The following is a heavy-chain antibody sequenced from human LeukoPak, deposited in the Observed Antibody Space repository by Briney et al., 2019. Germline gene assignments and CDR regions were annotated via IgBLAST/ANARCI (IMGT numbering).Heavy chain of an antibody. CDR3: ARVTRFLEWIKIDY. V-gene: IGHV4-59*01. CDR2: IYCSGST. D-gene: IGHD3-3*01. CDR1: GGSISSYY. J-gene: IGHJ4*02. Sequence: SETLSLTCTVSGGSISSYYWSWIRQPPGKGLEWIGYIYCSGSTNYNPSLKSRVTISVDTSKNQFSLKLSSVTAADTAVYYCARVTRFLEWIKIDYWGQGTLVTVSS.